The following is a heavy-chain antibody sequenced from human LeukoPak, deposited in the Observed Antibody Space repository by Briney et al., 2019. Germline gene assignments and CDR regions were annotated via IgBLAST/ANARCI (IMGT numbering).Heavy chain of an antibody. V-gene: IGHV3-21*01. CDR1: GFTFSSYS. J-gene: IGHJ3*02. D-gene: IGHD2-2*01. CDR3: ARGYCSSTSCYGSKGDAFDI. Sequence: GGSLTLSCAASGFTFSSYSMNWVRQAPGKGLEWVSSISSSSSYIYYADSVKGRFTISRDNAKNSLYLQMNSLRAENTAVYYCARGYCSSTSCYGSKGDAFDIWGQGTMVTASS. CDR2: ISSSSSYI.